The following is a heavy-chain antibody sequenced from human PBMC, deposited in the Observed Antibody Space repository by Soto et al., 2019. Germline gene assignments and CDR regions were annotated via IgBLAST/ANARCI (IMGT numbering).Heavy chain of an antibody. V-gene: IGHV4-34*01. CDR2: INHSGST. CDR3: ARGRVYYGLSVQLWFDY. D-gene: IGHD5-18*01. Sequence: PSETLSLTCAVYGGSFSGYYWSWIRQPPGKGLEWIGEINHSGSTNYNPSLRSRVTISVDTSKNQFSLKLSSVTAADTAVYYCARGRVYYGLSVQLWFDYWGQGTLVTVSS. CDR1: GGSFSGYY. J-gene: IGHJ4*02.